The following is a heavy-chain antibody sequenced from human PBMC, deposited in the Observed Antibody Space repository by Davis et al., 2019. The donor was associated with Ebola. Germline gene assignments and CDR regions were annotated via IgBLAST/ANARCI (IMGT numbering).Heavy chain of an antibody. CDR3: AKHGNGWYELDF. CDR2: ISGSVGST. V-gene: IGHV3-23*01. CDR1: VITFSSYA. D-gene: IGHD6-19*01. Sequence: GESLKISCTDSVITFSSYALTWVRQAPGKGLEWVSLISGSVGSTYYADPVKGRFTISRDNSKNTLFLQMNSLRADDTAIYYCAKHGNGWYELDFWGQGTLVTVSS. J-gene: IGHJ4*02.